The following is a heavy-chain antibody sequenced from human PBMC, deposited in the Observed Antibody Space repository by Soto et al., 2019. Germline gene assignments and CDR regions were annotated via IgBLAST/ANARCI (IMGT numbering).Heavy chain of an antibody. V-gene: IGHV1-69*12. D-gene: IGHD3-3*01. CDR2: IIPIFGTA. J-gene: IGHJ4*02. Sequence: QVQLVQSGAEVKKPGSSVKVSCKASGGTFSSYAISWVRQAPGQGLEWVGGIIPIFGTANYAQKFQGRVTITADASTTTGYMELSSLRSEDTAVYYCARVRVRFLEWLGSEGWGQGTLVTVSS. CDR3: ARVRVRFLEWLGSEG. CDR1: GGTFSSYA.